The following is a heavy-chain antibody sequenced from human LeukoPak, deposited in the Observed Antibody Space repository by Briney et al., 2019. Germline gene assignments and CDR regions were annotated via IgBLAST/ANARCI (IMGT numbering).Heavy chain of an antibody. J-gene: IGHJ4*02. CDR1: GGSSSSYY. CDR2: IYYSGST. CDR3: ARCYDFWSGYPFDY. V-gene: IGHV4-59*01. Sequence: PSETLSLTCTVAGGSSSSYYWSWIRQPPGKGLEWIGYIYYSGSTNYNPSLKSRVTISVDTSKNQFSLKLSSVTAADTAVYYCARCYDFWSGYPFDYWGQGTLVTVSS. D-gene: IGHD3-3*01.